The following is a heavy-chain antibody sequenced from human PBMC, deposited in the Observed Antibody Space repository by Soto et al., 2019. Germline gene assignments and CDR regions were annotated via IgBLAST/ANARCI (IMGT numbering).Heavy chain of an antibody. J-gene: IGHJ1*01. V-gene: IGHV3-23*01. CDR2: ISGSGGST. CDR1: GFTFSSHG. Sequence: GGSLRLSCAASGFTFSSHGMSWVSQATGKGLEWVSAISGSGGSTYYADSVKGRFTISRDNSKNTLYLQMNSLRAEDTAVYYCAKDRSVSSGWYKYFQHWGQGTLVTVSS. CDR3: AKDRSVSSGWYKYFQH. D-gene: IGHD6-19*01.